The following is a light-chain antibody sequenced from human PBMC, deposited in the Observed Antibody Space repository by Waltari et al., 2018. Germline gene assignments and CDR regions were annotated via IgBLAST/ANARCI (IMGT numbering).Light chain of an antibody. V-gene: IGLV3-1*01. CDR2: QDK. Sequence: SYELTQPPSVSVSAGQTASITCSGDKLGHKFVCWFQQRQGQSPVLVIYQDKKRPSGIPERVSGSNSGNTATLSISGTQPLDEADYYCQAWDSSSDSYVFGSGTKVTV. CDR3: QAWDSSSDSYV. J-gene: IGLJ1*01. CDR1: KLGHKF.